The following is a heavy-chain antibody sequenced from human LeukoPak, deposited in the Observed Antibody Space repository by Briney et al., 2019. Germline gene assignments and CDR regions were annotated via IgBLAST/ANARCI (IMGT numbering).Heavy chain of an antibody. Sequence: GGSLRLSCAVSGFTFSSYWMSWVRQAPGKGLEWVANIKEDGSDKYYVDSVKGRFTISRDNARNSLYLQMSSLRAEDTAVYYCARTVVIVRGVSDHFDYWGQGTLVTVSS. CDR3: ARTVVIVRGVSDHFDY. CDR2: IKEDGSDK. J-gene: IGHJ4*02. CDR1: GFTFSSYW. D-gene: IGHD2/OR15-2a*01. V-gene: IGHV3-7*01.